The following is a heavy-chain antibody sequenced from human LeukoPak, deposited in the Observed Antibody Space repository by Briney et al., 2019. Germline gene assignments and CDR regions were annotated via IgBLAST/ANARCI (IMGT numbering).Heavy chain of an antibody. D-gene: IGHD6-19*01. CDR1: GFTFSSYA. J-gene: IGHJ4*02. V-gene: IGHV3-64*01. CDR2: ISSNGGST. CDR3: ARAVAGMMWGVGYYFDY. Sequence: PGGSLRLSCAASGFTFSSYAMHWVRQAPGKGLEYVSAISSNGGSTYYANSVKGRFTISRDNSKNTLYLQMGSLRAEDMAVYYCARAVAGMMWGVGYYFDYWGQGTLVTVSS.